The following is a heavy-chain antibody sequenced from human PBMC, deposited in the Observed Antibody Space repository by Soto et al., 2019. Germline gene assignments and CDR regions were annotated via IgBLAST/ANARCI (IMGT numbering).Heavy chain of an antibody. J-gene: IGHJ5*02. CDR2: INHSGGT. D-gene: IGHD2-2*01. Sequence: PSETLSLTCAFYGVSFSGYYWNWIRQPPGKGLEWIGEINHSGGTNYNPSLKSRVTISVDRSKNQFSLKLSSVTAADTAVYYCARVPDRWGQGTLVTVSS. V-gene: IGHV4-34*01. CDR3: ARVPDR. CDR1: GVSFSGYY.